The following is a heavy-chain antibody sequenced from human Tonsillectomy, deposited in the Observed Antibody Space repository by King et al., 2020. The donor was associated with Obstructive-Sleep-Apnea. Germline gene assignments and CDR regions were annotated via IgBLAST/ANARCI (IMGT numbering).Heavy chain of an antibody. CDR3: AKAWGVSYDDVFDI. J-gene: IGHJ3*02. CDR2: ISWISGSI. Sequence: VQLVESGGGLVQPGRPLRLSCAASGFTFDDYAMHWVRQAPGKGLEWVSGISWISGSIAYADSVKVRFTISRDNAKNSLYLQMNSLRAEDTALYYCAKAWGVSYDDVFDIWRQGKMLTVSS. D-gene: IGHD1-26*01. V-gene: IGHV3-9*01. CDR1: GFTFDDYA.